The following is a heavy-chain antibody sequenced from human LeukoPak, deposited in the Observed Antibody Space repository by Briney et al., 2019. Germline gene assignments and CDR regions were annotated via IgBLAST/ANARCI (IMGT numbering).Heavy chain of an antibody. J-gene: IGHJ4*02. Sequence: GGSLRLSCAASGFTFNTYWMHWVRQGPGKGLEWVSYITSSSSTIYYADSVKGRFTISRDNAKNSLYLQMSSLRAEDTAVYYCASRITIFGGPDYWGQGTLVTVSS. V-gene: IGHV3-48*01. CDR1: GFTFNTYW. D-gene: IGHD3-3*01. CDR3: ASRITIFGGPDY. CDR2: ITSSSSTI.